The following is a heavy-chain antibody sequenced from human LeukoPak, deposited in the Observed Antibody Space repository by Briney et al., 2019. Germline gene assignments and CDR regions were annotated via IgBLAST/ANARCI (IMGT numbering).Heavy chain of an antibody. V-gene: IGHV1-69*05. J-gene: IGHJ4*02. D-gene: IGHD5-24*01. CDR1: GGTFSSYA. CDR3: ARDLAGDGYNYEDY. Sequence: SVKVSCKASGGTFSSYAISWVRQAPGQGPEWMGGIIPIFGTANYAQKFQGRVTITTDESASTAYMELSSLRSEDTAVYYCARDLAGDGYNYEDYWGQGTLVTVSS. CDR2: IIPIFGTA.